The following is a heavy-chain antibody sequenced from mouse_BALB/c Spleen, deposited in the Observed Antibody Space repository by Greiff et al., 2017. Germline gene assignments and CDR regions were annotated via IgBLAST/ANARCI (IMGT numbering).Heavy chain of an antibody. Sequence: EVHLVESGPELVKPGASVKIPCKASGYTFTDYNMDWVKQSHGKSLEWIGDINPNNGGTIYNQKFKGKATLTVDKSSSTAYMELRSLTSEDTAVYYCAREGLGYAMDYWGQGTSVTVSS. J-gene: IGHJ4*01. CDR1: GYTFTDYN. CDR2: INPNNGGT. CDR3: AREGLGYAMDY. V-gene: IGHV1-18*01. D-gene: IGHD2-2*01.